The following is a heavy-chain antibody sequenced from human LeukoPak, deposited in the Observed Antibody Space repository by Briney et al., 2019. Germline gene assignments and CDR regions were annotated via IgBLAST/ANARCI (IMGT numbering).Heavy chain of an antibody. Sequence: ASVKVSCKASGYTFTSYYMYWVRQAPGQGLEWMGIINPSGGRTSYAQKFQGRVTMTRDMSSSTVYMELSSLRSEDTAVYYCARGGHVRVYDNSYYGHYWGQGTLVTVSS. V-gene: IGHV1-46*01. CDR3: ARGGHVRVYDNSYYGHY. CDR1: GYTFTSYY. J-gene: IGHJ4*02. D-gene: IGHD3-22*01. CDR2: INPSGGRT.